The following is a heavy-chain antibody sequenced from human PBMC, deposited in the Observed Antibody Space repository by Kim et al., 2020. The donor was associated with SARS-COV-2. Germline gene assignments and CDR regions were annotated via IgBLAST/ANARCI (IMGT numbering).Heavy chain of an antibody. D-gene: IGHD6-19*01. Sequence: GGSLRLSCVGSGFSFGNYSMHWVRQAPGKGLVWVSGIIRNSGSIGYGDSVEGRFTTSRDNAKSSLYLEMNNLRGDDTAVYYCAAETYFGCGYWGEGALV. CDR2: IIRNSGSI. V-gene: IGHV3-9*01. J-gene: IGHJ4*02. CDR3: AAETYFGCGY. CDR1: GFSFGNYS.